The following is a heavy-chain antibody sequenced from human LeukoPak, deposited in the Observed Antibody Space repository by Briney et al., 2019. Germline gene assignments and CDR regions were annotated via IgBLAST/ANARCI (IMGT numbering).Heavy chain of an antibody. CDR2: IYYSGST. CDR3: ASGTVTIRPFDY. Sequence: SETLSLTCTVSGGSISSSNYYWGWIRQPPGKGLEWIGSIYYSGSTYYNPSLKSRVTISVDTSKNQFSLKLSSVTAADTAVYYCASGTVTIRPFDYWGQGTLVTVSS. J-gene: IGHJ4*02. V-gene: IGHV4-39*01. CDR1: GGSISSSNYY. D-gene: IGHD4-17*01.